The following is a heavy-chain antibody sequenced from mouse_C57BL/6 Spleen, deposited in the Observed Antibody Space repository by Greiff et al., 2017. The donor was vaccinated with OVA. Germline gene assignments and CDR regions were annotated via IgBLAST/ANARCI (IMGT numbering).Heavy chain of an antibody. CDR1: GYTFTDYY. CDR2: INPNNGGT. V-gene: IGHV1-26*01. Sequence: EVQLQQSGPELVKPGASVKISCKASGYTFTDYYMNWVKQSHGKSLEWIGDINPNNGGTSYNQKFKGKATLTVDKSSSTAYMELRSLTSEDSAVYYCARTGNYDYAGWFAYWGQGTLVTVSA. D-gene: IGHD2-4*01. J-gene: IGHJ3*01. CDR3: ARTGNYDYAGWFAY.